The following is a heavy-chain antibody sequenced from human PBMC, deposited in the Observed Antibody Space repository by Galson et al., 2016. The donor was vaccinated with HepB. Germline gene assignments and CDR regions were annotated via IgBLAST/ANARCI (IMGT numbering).Heavy chain of an antibody. CDR1: GFIFSDYE. D-gene: IGHD2-21*01. Sequence: SLRLSCAGSGFIFSDYEMNWVRLAPGKGLDWVAYISGRGYPLYNEDSVKGRFTISRDNAKNSLYLQMNSLRVEDTAIYYCARDAASRDSPRFDYWGRGTLVTVSS. CDR2: ISGRGYPL. V-gene: IGHV3-48*03. J-gene: IGHJ4*02. CDR3: ARDAASRDSPRFDY.